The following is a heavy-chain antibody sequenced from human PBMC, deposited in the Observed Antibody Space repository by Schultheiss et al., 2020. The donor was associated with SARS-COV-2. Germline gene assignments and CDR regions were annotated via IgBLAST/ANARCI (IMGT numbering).Heavy chain of an antibody. J-gene: IGHJ5*02. V-gene: IGHV4-39*07. CDR1: GGSISSGGYY. Sequence: SETLSLTCTVSGGSISSGGYYWSWIRQPPGKGLEWIGEINHSGSTNYNPSLKSRVTISVDTSKNQFSLKLSSVTAADTAVYYCARDSSGYTWFDPWGQGTLVTVSS. CDR3: ARDSSGYTWFDP. CDR2: INHSGST. D-gene: IGHD3-22*01.